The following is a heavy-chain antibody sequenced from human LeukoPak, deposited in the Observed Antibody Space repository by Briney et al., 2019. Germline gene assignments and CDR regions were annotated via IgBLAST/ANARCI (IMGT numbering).Heavy chain of an antibody. Sequence: ASQTLSLTCTVSGGSISSGNYYWSWIRQPAGKGLEWIGRIYTSGSTKYNPSLKSRVTISVDTSMNQITLKLSSVTAADTAVYYCARGDFWSGYYSDNWGQGTLVTVSS. CDR3: ARGDFWSGYYSDN. CDR1: GGSISSGNYY. V-gene: IGHV4-61*02. J-gene: IGHJ4*02. CDR2: IYTSGST. D-gene: IGHD3-3*01.